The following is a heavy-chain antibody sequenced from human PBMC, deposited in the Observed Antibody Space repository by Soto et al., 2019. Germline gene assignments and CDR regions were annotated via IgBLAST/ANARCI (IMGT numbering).Heavy chain of an antibody. V-gene: IGHV5-51*01. J-gene: IGHJ6*02. CDR2: IYPGDSDI. CDR3: ARHCPRVSYDNSDYYYYGMDV. Sequence: PGASLKISCKGSVYSFTIYWIGWVRQMPGKGVEWRGIIYPGDSDIRYSPSFQGEDTISAAKSISTAHLRWSSLKDSDTDMYYCARHCPRVSYDNSDYYYYGMDVWGQGTTVTVSS. D-gene: IGHD3-22*01. CDR1: VYSFTIYW.